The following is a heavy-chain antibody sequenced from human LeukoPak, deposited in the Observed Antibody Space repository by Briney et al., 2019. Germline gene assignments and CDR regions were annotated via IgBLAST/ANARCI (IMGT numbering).Heavy chain of an antibody. D-gene: IGHD6-6*01. V-gene: IGHV3-21*01. CDR3: ARDGRVSSVGYHFDY. J-gene: IGHJ4*02. Sequence: GGSLRLSCAASGFTFSSYSMNWVRQAPGKGLEWVSSISSSSSYIYYADSVKGRFTISRDNAKNSLYLQMNSLRAEDTAVYYCARDGRVSSVGYHFDYWGQGTLVTVSS. CDR1: GFTFSSYS. CDR2: ISSSSSYI.